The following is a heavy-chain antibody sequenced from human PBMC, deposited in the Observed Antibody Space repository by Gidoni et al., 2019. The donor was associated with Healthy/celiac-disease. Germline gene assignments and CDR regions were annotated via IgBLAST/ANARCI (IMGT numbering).Heavy chain of an antibody. CDR2: INHSGST. CDR3: ARGLRYYYDSSGSHTYNWFDP. CDR1: AGSFSGYY. V-gene: IGHV4-34*01. Sequence: QLQLQQWRAGLLKTSEPLSLPCPVYAGSFSGYYSRWFRHPPGKGLEWIGEINHSGSTNYNPSRKSRVTISVDTSKNQFSLKLSSVTAADTAVYYCARGLRYYYDSSGSHTYNWFDPWGQGTLVTVSS. D-gene: IGHD3-22*01. J-gene: IGHJ5*02.